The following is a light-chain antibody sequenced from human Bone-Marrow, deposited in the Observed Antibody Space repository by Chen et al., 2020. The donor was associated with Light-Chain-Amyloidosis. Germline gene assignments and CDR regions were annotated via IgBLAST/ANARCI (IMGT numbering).Light chain of an antibody. CDR2: EVT. CDR3: SSYTITNTLV. Sequence: QSALTQPAPVSGSPGQSITISCTGTSSDVGGDNHVSWSQQHQDKAPKLMIYEVTNRPSWVPDRFSGSKSDNTASLTISGLQTEDEADYFCSSYTITNTLVFGSGTRVTVL. J-gene: IGLJ1*01. CDR1: SSDVGGDNH. V-gene: IGLV2-14*01.